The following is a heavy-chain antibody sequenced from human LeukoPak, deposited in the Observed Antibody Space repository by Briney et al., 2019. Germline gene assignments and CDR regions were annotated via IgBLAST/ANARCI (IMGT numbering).Heavy chain of an antibody. Sequence: GGSLRLSCAASGFTFSSYWMHWVRQAPGKGLVWVSRISTEGGNAAYADSVKGRFTVSRDNGRNTLYLQMNNLRAEDTAVYYCARDSYNNVDQWGQGTLVTVSS. CDR2: ISTEGGNA. CDR3: ARDSYNNVDQ. J-gene: IGHJ1*01. CDR1: GFTFSSYW. D-gene: IGHD5-24*01. V-gene: IGHV3-74*01.